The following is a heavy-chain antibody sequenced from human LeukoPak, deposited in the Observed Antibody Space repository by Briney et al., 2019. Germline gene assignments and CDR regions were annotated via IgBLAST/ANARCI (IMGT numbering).Heavy chain of an antibody. J-gene: IGHJ4*02. CDR2: IRNKGRGGTT. V-gene: IGHV3-72*01. Sequence: GGSLRLSCAASGFTFHNYAMDWFRQAPGKGLEWIGRIRNKGRGGTTEYAASVKGRFTISRDDSKNSLFLQMSGLKTEDTAVYYCTSVSAGLVEYWGQGTLVTVSS. CDR3: TSVSAGLVEY. CDR1: GFTFHNYA. D-gene: IGHD2/OR15-2a*01.